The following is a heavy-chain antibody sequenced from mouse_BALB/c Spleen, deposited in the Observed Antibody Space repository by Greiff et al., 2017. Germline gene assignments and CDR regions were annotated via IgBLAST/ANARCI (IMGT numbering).Heavy chain of an antibody. V-gene: IGHV3-2*02. J-gene: IGHJ4*01. CDR3: ARWSYDYDVGAMDY. CDR2: ISYSGST. CDR1: GYSITSDYA. Sequence: VQLQQSGPGLVKPSQSLSLTCTVTGYSITSDYAWNWIRQFPGNKLEWMGYISYSGSTSYNPSLKSRISITRDTSKNQFFLQLNSVTTEDTATYYCARWSYDYDVGAMDYWGQGTSVTVSS. D-gene: IGHD2-4*01.